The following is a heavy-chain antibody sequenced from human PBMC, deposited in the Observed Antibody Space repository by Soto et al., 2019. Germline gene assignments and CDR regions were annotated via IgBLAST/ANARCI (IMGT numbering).Heavy chain of an antibody. Sequence: GGSLRLSCVASGLIFSRYAVSWVRQAPGKGLEWVSTISGGSDDYADSVKGRFGIARDDSKNTLYLQMNSLRAEDTAIYYCAKGSGSSSYYPFDSWGQGTLVTVSS. J-gene: IGHJ4*02. V-gene: IGHV3-23*01. D-gene: IGHD6-13*01. CDR3: AKGSGSSSYYPFDS. CDR2: ISGGSD. CDR1: GLIFSRYA.